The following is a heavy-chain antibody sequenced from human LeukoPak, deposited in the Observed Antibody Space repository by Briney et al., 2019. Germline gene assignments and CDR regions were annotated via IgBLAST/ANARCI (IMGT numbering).Heavy chain of an antibody. CDR3: ARGFDDYKGGNY. V-gene: IGHV4-34*01. D-gene: IGHD4/OR15-4a*01. J-gene: IGHJ4*02. CDR2: IHSRGST. Sequence: SETLSLTCAIYGGSFSDHYCIWIRQPPGKGREFIGEIHSRGSTNYNPSLERRGTLSLDTSKYQFSLKLKSVTAADTAIYYCARGFDDYKGGNYWGQGTLVT. CDR1: GGSFSDHY.